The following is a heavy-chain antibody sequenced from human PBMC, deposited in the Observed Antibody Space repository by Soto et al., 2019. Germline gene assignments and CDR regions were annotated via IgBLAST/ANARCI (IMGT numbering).Heavy chain of an antibody. CDR3: SKVKRPPPPYSAYEPFDS. Sequence: QVQLVESGGGVVQPGGSLRLSCDTSGFAVSSSVMHWVRQAPGKGLEWVAVFWTDGTTKYYADSVKGRFTISRDYSKNTLYLEINSLRPEDTALYYCSKVKRPPPPYSAYEPFDSWGQGTLVSVST. V-gene: IGHV3-33*08. CDR1: GFAVSSSV. J-gene: IGHJ4*02. CDR2: FWTDGTTK. D-gene: IGHD5-12*01.